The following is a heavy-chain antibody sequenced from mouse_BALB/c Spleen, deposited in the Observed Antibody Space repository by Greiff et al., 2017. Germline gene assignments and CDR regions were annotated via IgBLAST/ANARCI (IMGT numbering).Heavy chain of an antibody. CDR2: ISSGGSYT. D-gene: IGHD1-1*01. Sequence: EVKVVESGGGLVKPGGSLKLSCAASGFTFSSYTMSWVRQTPEKRLEWVATISSGGSYTYYPDSVKGRFTISRDNAKNTLYLQMSSLKSEDTAMYYCTRDGNYYDYWGQGTTLTVSS. J-gene: IGHJ2*01. V-gene: IGHV5-6-4*01. CDR3: TRDGNYYDY. CDR1: GFTFSSYT.